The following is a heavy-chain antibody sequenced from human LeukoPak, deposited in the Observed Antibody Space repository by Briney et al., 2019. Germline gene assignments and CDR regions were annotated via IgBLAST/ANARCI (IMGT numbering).Heavy chain of an antibody. D-gene: IGHD3-22*01. CDR2: ISGSGGST. CDR3: AKRRVGYDNSPVDY. CDR1: GFTFSSYA. J-gene: IGHJ4*02. V-gene: IGHV3-23*01. Sequence: GGSLRLSCAASGFTFSSYAMSWVRQAPGKGLEWVSAISGSGGSTYYADSVKDRFTIFRDNTDNTLYLQMGSLRAEDTAVYYCAKRRVGYDNSPVDYWGRGTLVTVSS.